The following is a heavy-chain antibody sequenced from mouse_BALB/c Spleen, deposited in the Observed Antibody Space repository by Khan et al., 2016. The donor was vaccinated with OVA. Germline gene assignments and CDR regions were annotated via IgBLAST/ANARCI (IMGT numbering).Heavy chain of an antibody. CDR3: ARYGSRYNYAMDY. CDR2: INYSGST. D-gene: IGHD2-2*01. J-gene: IGHJ4*01. V-gene: IGHV3-2*02. CDR1: GYSITSDYA. Sequence: EVQLQESGPGLVNPSQSLSLTCTVTGYSITSDYAWNWIRQFPGNKMEWMGYINYSGSTNYNPALKSRIPITRDTSKNQFFLQLHSVTTEDTATYSFARYGSRYNYAMDYWGQGTSVTVSS.